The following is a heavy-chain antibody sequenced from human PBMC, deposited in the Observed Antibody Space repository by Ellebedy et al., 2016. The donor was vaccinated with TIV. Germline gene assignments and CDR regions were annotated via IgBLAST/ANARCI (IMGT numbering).Heavy chain of an antibody. CDR2: INPSGGST. CDR1: GYTFTSYY. J-gene: IGHJ4*02. V-gene: IGHV1-46*01. Sequence: AASVKVSCKASGYTFTSYYMHWVRQAPGQGLEWMGIINPSGGSTSYAQKFQGRVTMTRDTSISTAYMELSRLRSDDTAVYYCARVPPASAYYFDYWGQGTLVTVSS. CDR3: ARVPPASAYYFDY.